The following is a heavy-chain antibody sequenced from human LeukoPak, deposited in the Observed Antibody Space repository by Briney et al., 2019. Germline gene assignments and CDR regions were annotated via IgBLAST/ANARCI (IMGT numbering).Heavy chain of an antibody. CDR3: ARVAGYCSSTSCRNYYYYYMDV. V-gene: IGHV1-8*02. J-gene: IGHJ6*03. Sequence: ASVKVSCKASGYTFTSYDINWVRQATGQGLEWMGWMNPNSGNTGYAQKFQGRVTMTTDTSTSTAYMELRSLRSDDTAVYYCARVAGYCSSTSCRNYYYYYMDVWGKGTTVTVSS. CDR2: MNPNSGNT. D-gene: IGHD2-2*01. CDR1: GYTFTSYD.